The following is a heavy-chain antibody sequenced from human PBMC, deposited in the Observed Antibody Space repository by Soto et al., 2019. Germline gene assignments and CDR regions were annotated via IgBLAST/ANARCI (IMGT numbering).Heavy chain of an antibody. CDR3: ARTGGAGRYFDWLFPFDY. D-gene: IGHD3-9*01. V-gene: IGHV4-31*03. J-gene: IGHJ4*02. Sequence: SETLSLTCTVSGGSISSGGYYWSWIRQHPGKGLEWIGYIYYSGSTYYNPSLKSRVTISVDTSKNQFSLKLSSVTAADTAVYYCARTGGAGRYFDWLFPFDYWGQGTLVTVSS. CDR2: IYYSGST. CDR1: GGSISSGGYY.